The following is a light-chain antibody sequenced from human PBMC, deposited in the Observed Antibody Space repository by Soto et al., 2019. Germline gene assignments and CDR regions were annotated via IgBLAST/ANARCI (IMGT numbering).Light chain of an antibody. J-gene: IGKJ5*01. Sequence: EMVLTPAPGTLSLSPGERATLSCRASQRVSNNYLAWYQQKPGQAPRLLIHDASSSATGIPDRFSGSGSGTDFTLTISRLEPEDFAVYSCQQYANPPITFGQGTRLEIK. V-gene: IGKV3-20*01. CDR3: QQYANPPIT. CDR2: DAS. CDR1: QRVSNNY.